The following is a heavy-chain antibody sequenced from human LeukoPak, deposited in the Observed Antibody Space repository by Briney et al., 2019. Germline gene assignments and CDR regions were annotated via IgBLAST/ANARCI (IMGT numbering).Heavy chain of an antibody. Sequence: ASVKVSCKASGYTFTSYDINWVRQATGQGLEWMGWMNPNSGNTGYAQKFQGRVTITADKSTSTAYMELSSLRSEDTAVYYCARGLTTVYNWFDPWGQGTLVTVSS. J-gene: IGHJ5*02. D-gene: IGHD4-17*01. V-gene: IGHV1-8*01. CDR1: GYTFTSYD. CDR3: ARGLTTVYNWFDP. CDR2: MNPNSGNT.